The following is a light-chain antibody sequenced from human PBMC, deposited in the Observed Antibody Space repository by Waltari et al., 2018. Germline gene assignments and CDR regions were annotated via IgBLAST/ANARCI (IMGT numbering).Light chain of an antibody. CDR2: DKN. V-gene: IGLV3-19*01. J-gene: IGLJ2*01. CDR1: SHRSYY. CDR3: HSRDASGVAGS. Sequence: SSELTQDPAVSVAMGPTVRITCQGDSHRSYYASWYQQRPGQAPILVIYDKNNRPSGVPDRFSGSSSHNTGSLTITGAQAEDEASYYCHSRDASGVAGSFGGGTKLTVL.